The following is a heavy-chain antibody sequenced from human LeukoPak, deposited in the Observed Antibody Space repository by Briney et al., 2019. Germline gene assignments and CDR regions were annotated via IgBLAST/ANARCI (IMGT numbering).Heavy chain of an antibody. J-gene: IGHJ4*02. CDR1: GFTFSSYA. CDR3: AKDSAGAGTFDY. Sequence: GGSLRLSCAASGFTFSSYAMSWVRQAPGKGLEWVSAISGSGASTYYADSVKGRFTISRDNSKNTLYLQMNSLRAEDTAVYYCAKDSAGAGTFDYWGQGTLVTVSS. D-gene: IGHD6-19*01. V-gene: IGHV3-23*01. CDR2: ISGSGAST.